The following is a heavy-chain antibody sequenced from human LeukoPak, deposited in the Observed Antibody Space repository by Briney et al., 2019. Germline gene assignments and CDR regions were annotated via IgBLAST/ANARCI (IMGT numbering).Heavy chain of an antibody. J-gene: IGHJ4*02. CDR2: INRSGSA. CDR1: GYSISSGYY. Sequence: PSETLSLTCTVSGYSISSGYYWGWIRQPPGKGLEWIGEINRSGSANYNQSPKSRVTISVDTSKNQFSLMLGSVTAGDTAVYQCASLHQVRGLTVFDYWGQGTLVTVSS. CDR3: ASLHQVRGLTVFDY. V-gene: IGHV4-38-2*02. D-gene: IGHD3-10*01.